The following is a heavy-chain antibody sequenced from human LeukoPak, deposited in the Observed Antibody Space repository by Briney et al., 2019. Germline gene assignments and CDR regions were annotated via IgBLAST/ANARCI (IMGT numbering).Heavy chain of an antibody. V-gene: IGHV3-23*01. Sequence: GGSLRLSCAASGFTFSSYAMSWVRQAPGKGLEWVSAISSSGGSTYYADSVKGRFTISRDNSKNTLYLQMNSLRAEDTAVYYCAKHLRYSYGYSWFDPWGQGTLVTVSS. J-gene: IGHJ5*02. CDR1: GFTFSSYA. CDR3: AKHLRYSYGYSWFDP. CDR2: ISSSGGST. D-gene: IGHD5-18*01.